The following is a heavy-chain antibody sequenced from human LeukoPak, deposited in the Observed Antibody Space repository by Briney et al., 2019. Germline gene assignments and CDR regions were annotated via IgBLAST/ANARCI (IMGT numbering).Heavy chain of an antibody. CDR3: ARIEYYHDSSGYYLPY. CDR2: INPNSGGT. D-gene: IGHD3-22*01. CDR1: GYTFTGYY. J-gene: IGHJ4*02. V-gene: IGHV1-2*02. Sequence: ASVKVSCKASGYTFTGYYMHWVRQAPGQGLEWMGWINPNSGGTNYAQKFQGRVTMTRDTSISTAYMELSRLRSDDTAVYYCARIEYYHDSSGYYLPYWGQGTLVTVSS.